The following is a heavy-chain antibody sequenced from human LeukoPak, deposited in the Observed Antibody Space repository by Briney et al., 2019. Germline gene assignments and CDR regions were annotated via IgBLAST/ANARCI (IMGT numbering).Heavy chain of an antibody. J-gene: IGHJ5*02. V-gene: IGHV4-59*12. Sequence: SETLSLTCTVSGGSITSYYWSWFRQPPGKGLEFIGYIFYTGSTNYNPSLKSRVTISVDTSKNQFSLKLTSVTAADTAVYFCARSRGGFGDYGSWFDPWGQGTLVTVSS. CDR1: GGSITSYY. D-gene: IGHD4-17*01. CDR2: IFYTGST. CDR3: ARSRGGFGDYGSWFDP.